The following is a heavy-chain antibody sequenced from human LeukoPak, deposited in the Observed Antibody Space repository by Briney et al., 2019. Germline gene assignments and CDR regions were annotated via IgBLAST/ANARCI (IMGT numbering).Heavy chain of an antibody. V-gene: IGHV7-4-1*02. CDR2: INTNTGNP. Sequence: ASVKVSCKASGYTFTSYAMNWVRQAPGQGLEWMGWINTNTGNPMYAQGFTGRFVFSLDTSVSTAYLQISSLKAEDTAVYYCARPPIFGVVIPMAPLDYWGQGTLVTVSS. CDR1: GYTFTSYA. CDR3: ARPPIFGVVIPMAPLDY. D-gene: IGHD3-3*01. J-gene: IGHJ4*02.